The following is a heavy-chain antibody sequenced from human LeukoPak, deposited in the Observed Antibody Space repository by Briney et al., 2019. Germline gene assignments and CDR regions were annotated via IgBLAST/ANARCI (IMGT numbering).Heavy chain of an antibody. CDR3: ARSESGTAAADFDF. CDR1: GYTFTGYY. D-gene: IGHD6-13*01. V-gene: IGHV1-2*02. J-gene: IGHJ4*02. CDR2: INPNSGGT. Sequence: ASVKVSCKASGYTFTGYYMHWVRRAPGQGLEWMGWINPNSGGTNYAQKFQGRVTMTRDTSISTAYMELSRLRSDDTAVYYCARSESGTAAADFDFWGQGTLVTVSS.